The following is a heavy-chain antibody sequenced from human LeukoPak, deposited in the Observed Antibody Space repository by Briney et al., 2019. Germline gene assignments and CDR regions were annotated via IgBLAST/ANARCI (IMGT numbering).Heavy chain of an antibody. CDR1: GFTFSSYA. V-gene: IGHV3-33*08. D-gene: IGHD3-22*01. CDR2: IWYDGSNK. Sequence: PGGSLRLSCAASGFTFSSYAMSWVRQAPGKGLEWVAAIWYDGSNKYYADSVKGRFTISRDNSKNTLYLLINSLRAEDTAVYYCARGFVSGYSSTYGMDVWGQGTTVTVSS. CDR3: ARGFVSGYSSTYGMDV. J-gene: IGHJ6*02.